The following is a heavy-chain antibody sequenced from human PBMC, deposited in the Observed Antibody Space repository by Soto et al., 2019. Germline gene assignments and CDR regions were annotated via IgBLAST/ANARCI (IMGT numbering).Heavy chain of an antibody. CDR2: IYSGGTT. CDR3: ARNVDSRDYRGWFAP. CDR1: GFTVSSNY. J-gene: IGHJ5*02. Sequence: EVQLVDSGGGLVQPGGSLRLSCAASGFTVSSNYMSWVRQAPVKGLEWVSVIYSGGTTYYADSVKGRFTIARDNSKNTLYLQMNSPRASDTAVYYCARNVDSRDYRGWFAPWGPGTLVTVSS. D-gene: IGHD3-22*01. V-gene: IGHV3-66*01.